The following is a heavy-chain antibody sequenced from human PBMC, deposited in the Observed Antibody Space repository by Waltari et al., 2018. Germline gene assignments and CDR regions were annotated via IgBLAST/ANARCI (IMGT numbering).Heavy chain of an antibody. V-gene: IGHV4-38-2*01. CDR2: IYHSGST. Sequence: QVQLQESGPGLVKPSETLSLTCAVSGYSISSGYYWGWIRQPPGKGLEWIGSIYHSGSTYYNPSLKSRVTISVDTSKNQFSLKLSSVTAADTAVYYCARQAVQGVSYNPGAFDIWGQGTMVTVSS. D-gene: IGHD3-10*01. J-gene: IGHJ3*02. CDR1: GYSISSGYY. CDR3: ARQAVQGVSYNPGAFDI.